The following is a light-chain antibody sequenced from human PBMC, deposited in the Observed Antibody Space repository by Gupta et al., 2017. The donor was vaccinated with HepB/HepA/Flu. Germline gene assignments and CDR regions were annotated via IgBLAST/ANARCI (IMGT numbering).Light chain of an antibody. CDR1: NSDIGGYNY. CDR3: TSYTSSITYV. J-gene: IGLJ1*01. Sequence: QSALTQPASVSGSPGQSITIPCTGTNSDIGGYNYVSWYQQHPGKPPKLIIYSVSDRPSGVSNRFSGSKSGNTASLTISGLQAEDEADYYCTSYTSSITYVFGTGTRVTVL. V-gene: IGLV2-14*03. CDR2: SVS.